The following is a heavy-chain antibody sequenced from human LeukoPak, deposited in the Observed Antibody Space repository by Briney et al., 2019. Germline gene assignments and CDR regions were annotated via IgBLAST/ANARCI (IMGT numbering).Heavy chain of an antibody. V-gene: IGHV1-18*01. J-gene: IGHJ4*02. CDR3: VREESDDYVWGSYRYNQGPFDY. CDR2: ISAYNGNT. CDR1: GYTFTSYG. D-gene: IGHD3-16*02. Sequence: GASVKVSCKASGYTFTSYGISWVRQAPGQGLEWMGWISAYNGNTNYAQKLQGRVTMTTDTSTSTAYMELRSLRSDDTAVYYCVREESDDYVWGSYRYNQGPFDYWGQGTLVTVSS.